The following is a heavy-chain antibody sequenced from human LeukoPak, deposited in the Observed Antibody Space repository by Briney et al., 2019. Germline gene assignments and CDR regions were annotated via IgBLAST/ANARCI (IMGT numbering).Heavy chain of an antibody. CDR2: IYYSGST. Sequence: SETLSLTCTVSGGSISSSGYYWGWIRPPPGKGLEWIGIIYYSGSTYYTPSLKSRVTISVDTSKNQFSLKLSSVTAADTAVYYCARSPLYPYSSGLADYWGQGTLVTVSS. V-gene: IGHV4-39*01. CDR3: ARSPLYPYSSGLADY. CDR1: GGSISSSGYY. D-gene: IGHD6-19*01. J-gene: IGHJ4*02.